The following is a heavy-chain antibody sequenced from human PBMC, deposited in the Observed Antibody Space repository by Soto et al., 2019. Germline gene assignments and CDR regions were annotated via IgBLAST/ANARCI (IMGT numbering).Heavy chain of an antibody. CDR2: ISYDGSNK. V-gene: IGHV3-30*18. Sequence: QVQLVESGGGVVQPGRSLRLSCAASGFTFSSYGMHWVRQAPGKGLEWVAVISYDGSNKYYADSVKGRFTISRDNSKNTLYLQMNSLRAEDTAVYYCAKDLVRGVINRVFDYWGQGTLVTVSS. CDR1: GFTFSSYG. J-gene: IGHJ4*02. CDR3: AKDLVRGVINRVFDY. D-gene: IGHD3-10*01.